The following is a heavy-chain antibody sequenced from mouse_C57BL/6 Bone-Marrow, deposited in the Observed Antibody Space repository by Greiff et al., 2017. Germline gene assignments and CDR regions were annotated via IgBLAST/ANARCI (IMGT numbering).Heavy chain of an antibody. CDR2: IYPGDGDT. Sequence: VQLKESGPELVKPGASVKISCKASGYAFSSSWMNWVKQRPGKGLEWIGRIYPGDGDTNYNGKFKGKATLTADKSSSTAYMQLSSLTSEDSAVYFCASTVVPYYYAMDYWGQGTSVTVSS. J-gene: IGHJ4*01. CDR3: ASTVVPYYYAMDY. D-gene: IGHD1-1*01. CDR1: GYAFSSSW. V-gene: IGHV1-82*01.